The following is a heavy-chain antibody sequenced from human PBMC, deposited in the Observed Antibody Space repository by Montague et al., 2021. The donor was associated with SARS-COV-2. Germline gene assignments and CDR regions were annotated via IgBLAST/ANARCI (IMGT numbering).Heavy chain of an antibody. CDR3: ARGHLSVSMIVVVFTSASYYFDY. D-gene: IGHD3-22*01. V-gene: IGHV4-34*01. CDR1: GGSFGDDH. Sequence: SETLSLTCAVYGGSFGDDHWSWIRQPPGKGLEWIGDIKQSGSTNXNPSLKSRGTISVDTSKNQFSLKLTSVTAADTAVYFCARGHLSVSMIVVVFTSASYYFDYWGQGAQATVSS. CDR2: IKQSGST. J-gene: IGHJ4*02.